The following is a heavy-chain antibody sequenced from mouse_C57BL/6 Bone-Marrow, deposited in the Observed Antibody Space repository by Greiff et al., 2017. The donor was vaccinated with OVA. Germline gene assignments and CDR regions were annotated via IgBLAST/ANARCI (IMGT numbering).Heavy chain of an antibody. V-gene: IGHV5-4*03. CDR3: ASEGRRGYFDV. Sequence: EVKVVESGGGLAKPGGSLKLSCAASGFTFSSYAMSWVRQTPEKRLEWVATISDGGSYTYYPDNVKGRFTISRDNAKNNLYLQMSHLKSEDTAMYYCASEGRRGYFDVWGTGTTVTVSS. CDR1: GFTFSSYA. D-gene: IGHD2-14*01. J-gene: IGHJ1*03. CDR2: ISDGGSYT.